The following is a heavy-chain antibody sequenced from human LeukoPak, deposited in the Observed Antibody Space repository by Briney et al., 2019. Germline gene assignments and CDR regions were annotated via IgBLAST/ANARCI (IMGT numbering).Heavy chain of an antibody. D-gene: IGHD1-1*01. J-gene: IGHJ6*02. V-gene: IGHV1-69*11. CDR1: GGSLNTYA. Sequence: SVKVSCKPSGGSLNTYAFNWVRQAPGQGLEWMGRIIPTLGTSNYAQKFRDRVTMTADESTSTAYMQVSSLRSEDTAVYFCASPLDINFSRHMDIWGQGTTVTVSS. CDR3: ASPLDINFSRHMDI. CDR2: IIPTLGTS.